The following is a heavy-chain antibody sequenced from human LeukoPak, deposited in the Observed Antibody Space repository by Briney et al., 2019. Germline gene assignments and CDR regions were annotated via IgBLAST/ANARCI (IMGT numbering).Heavy chain of an antibody. V-gene: IGHV4-59*08. J-gene: IGHJ3*02. CDR2: IYYSGST. Sequence: SETLSLTCAVYGGSFSGYYWSWIRQPPGKGLEWIGYIYYSGSTNYNPSLKSRVTISVDTSKNQFSLKLSSVTAADTAVYYCARRVPYYDFWSGYYTYYAFDIWGQGTMVTVSS. CDR1: GGSFSGYY. D-gene: IGHD3-3*01. CDR3: ARRVPYYDFWSGYYTYYAFDI.